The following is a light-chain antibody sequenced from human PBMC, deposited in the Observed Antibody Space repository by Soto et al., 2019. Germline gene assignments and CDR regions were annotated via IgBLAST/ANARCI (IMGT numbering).Light chain of an antibody. CDR3: QEYKTYSYT. Sequence: DIPLTQSPSTLSASVGDRVTLTCRTSESISSWLAWYQQKPGKAPELLIYKASNLQGGVPSRFSGSGSGTEFTLTISSLQPDDFATYYCQEYKTYSYTFGQGTKVDIK. J-gene: IGKJ2*01. CDR2: KAS. V-gene: IGKV1-5*03. CDR1: ESISSW.